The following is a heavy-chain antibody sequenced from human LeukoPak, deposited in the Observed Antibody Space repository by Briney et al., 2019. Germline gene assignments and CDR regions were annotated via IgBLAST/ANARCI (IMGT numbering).Heavy chain of an antibody. Sequence: GGSLRLSCAASGFTFNGYWMHWVRQAPGKGLVWVSRISGDGSSTTYADSVKGRFTISRDNAKNSLYLQMNNLRAEDTAVYFCARASEGHSFDYWGQGTLVTVSS. CDR3: ARASEGHSFDY. J-gene: IGHJ4*02. CDR1: GFTFNGYW. V-gene: IGHV3-74*01. CDR2: ISGDGSST.